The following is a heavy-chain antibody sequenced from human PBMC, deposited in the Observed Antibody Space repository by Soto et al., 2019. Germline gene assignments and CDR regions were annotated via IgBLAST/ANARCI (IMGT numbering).Heavy chain of an antibody. J-gene: IGHJ4*02. V-gene: IGHV1-69*13. CDR1: GSTFSRYS. CDR2: IIPIFGTA. CDR3: ATTTPFDY. D-gene: IGHD1-1*01. Sequence: GAPVKVSLKSSGSTFSRYSISWVRQAPGQGLEWMGGIIPIFGTANYAQKFQGRVTITADESTSTAYMELSSLRSEDTAVYYCATTTPFDYWGQGTLVTVSS.